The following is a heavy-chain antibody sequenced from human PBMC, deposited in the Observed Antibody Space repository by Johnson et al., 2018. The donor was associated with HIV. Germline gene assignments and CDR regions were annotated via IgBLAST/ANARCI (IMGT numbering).Heavy chain of an antibody. D-gene: IGHD3-10*01. CDR3: ARDPYGSGPYVAFDI. CDR1: GFTFSSYA. Sequence: QVQLVESGGGVVQPGRSLRLSCAASGFTFSSYAMHWVRQAPGKGLEWVAVISYDGGTKYYADSVKGRFTISRDNSKNTLYLQMNSLRAEDTAVYYCARDPYGSGPYVAFDIWGQGTMVTVSS. CDR2: ISYDGGTK. V-gene: IGHV3-30*04. J-gene: IGHJ3*02.